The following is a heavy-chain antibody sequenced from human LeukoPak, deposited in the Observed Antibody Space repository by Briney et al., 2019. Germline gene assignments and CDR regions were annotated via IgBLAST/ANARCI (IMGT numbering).Heavy chain of an antibody. J-gene: IGHJ6*02. CDR3: AREDYGDNDTQYGMDV. CDR1: GVSISSGGYY. V-gene: IGHV4-31*03. CDR2: ISYSGSI. Sequence: SETLSLTCTVSGVSISSGGYYWSWIRQHPGKGLEWIGYISYSGSIYYNPSLKSRVTISVDTSKNQFSLKLSSVTAADTAVYYCAREDYGDNDTQYGMDVWGQGTTVTVSS. D-gene: IGHD4-17*01.